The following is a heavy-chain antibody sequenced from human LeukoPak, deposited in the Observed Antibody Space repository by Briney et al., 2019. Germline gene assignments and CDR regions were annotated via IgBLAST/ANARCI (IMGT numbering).Heavy chain of an antibody. CDR1: GFTVSSNY. Sequence: GGSLRLSCAASGFTVSSNYMSWVRQAPGRGLEWVSVIYSGGSTYYADSVKGRFTISRDNSKNTLYLQMNSLRAEDTAVYYCASGYSYGYFDYWGQGTLVTVSS. CDR3: ASGYSYGYFDY. V-gene: IGHV3-66*02. CDR2: IYSGGST. D-gene: IGHD5-18*01. J-gene: IGHJ4*02.